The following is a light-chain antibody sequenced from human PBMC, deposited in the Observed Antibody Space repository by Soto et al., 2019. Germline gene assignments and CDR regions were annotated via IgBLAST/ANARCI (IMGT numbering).Light chain of an antibody. Sequence: DIQMTQSPSSLSASVGDRVTVTCQASQAISNYLNWYQQKTGQAPKLLIYDASNLETGVPSRFSGSGSGTDFTFTISSLQPEDIATYYCQRSDSLPLTFGGGTKV. V-gene: IGKV1-33*01. CDR1: QAISNY. CDR3: QRSDSLPLT. CDR2: DAS. J-gene: IGKJ4*01.